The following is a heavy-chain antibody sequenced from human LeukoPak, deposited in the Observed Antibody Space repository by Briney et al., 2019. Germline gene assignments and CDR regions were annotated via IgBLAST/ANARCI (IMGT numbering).Heavy chain of an antibody. CDR2: IYYSGST. D-gene: IGHD4-17*01. V-gene: IGHV4-59*08. CDR1: GGSISSYY. Sequence: SETLSLTCTVSGGSISSYYWSWIRQPPGKGLEWIGYIYYSGSTCYNPSLKSRVTISVDTSKNQFSLKLSSVTAADTAVYYCARDLTTVSTWFDPWGQGTLVTVSS. J-gene: IGHJ5*02. CDR3: ARDLTTVSTWFDP.